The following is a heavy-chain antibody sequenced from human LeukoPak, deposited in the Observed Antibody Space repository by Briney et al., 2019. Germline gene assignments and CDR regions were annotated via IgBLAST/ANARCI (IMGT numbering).Heavy chain of an antibody. D-gene: IGHD3-22*01. CDR3: AKNSRSSGYYLDY. Sequence: GGSLRLSCAASGFTFSSFAMSWVRQAPGKGLEWVSTISGSGGSTSYSDSVKGRFTISRDNSKNTLYLQMNSLRAEDTALYYCAKNSRSSGYYLDYWGQGTLVTVSS. V-gene: IGHV3-23*01. CDR2: ISGSGGST. J-gene: IGHJ4*02. CDR1: GFTFSSFA.